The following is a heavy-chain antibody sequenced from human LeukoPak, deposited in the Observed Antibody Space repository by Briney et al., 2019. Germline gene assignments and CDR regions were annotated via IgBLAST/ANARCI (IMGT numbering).Heavy chain of an antibody. D-gene: IGHD6-13*01. CDR2: ISSSGSTI. V-gene: IGHV3-11*01. Sequence: GGSLRLSCAASGFTFSDYYMSWIRQAPGKGLEWVSYISSSGSTIYYADSVKGRFTISRDNSKNTLYLQMNSLRAEDTAVYYCARDSPPDSSWYYYYYYMDVWGKGTTVTVSS. CDR1: GFTFSDYY. CDR3: ARDSPPDSSWYYYYYYMDV. J-gene: IGHJ6*03.